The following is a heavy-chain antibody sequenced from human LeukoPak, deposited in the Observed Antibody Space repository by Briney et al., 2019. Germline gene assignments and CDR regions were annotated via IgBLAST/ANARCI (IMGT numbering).Heavy chain of an antibody. CDR1: GGSISSGSYY. D-gene: IGHD3-22*01. CDR3: ARQSRYYDSSGYSSSPLDY. CDR2: IYTSGST. Sequence: SETLSPTCTVSGGSISSGSYYWSWIRQPAGKGLEWIGRIYTSGSTNYNPSLKSRVTISVDTSKNQFSLKLSSVTAADMAVYYCARQSRYYDSSGYSSSPLDYWGQGTLVTVSS. V-gene: IGHV4-61*02. J-gene: IGHJ4*02.